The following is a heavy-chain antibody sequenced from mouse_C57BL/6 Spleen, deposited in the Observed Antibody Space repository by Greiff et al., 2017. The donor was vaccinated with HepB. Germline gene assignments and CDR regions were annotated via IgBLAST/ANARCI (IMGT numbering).Heavy chain of an antibody. J-gene: IGHJ4*01. CDR2: INPNNGGT. D-gene: IGHD2-4*01. Sequence: VQLQQSGPELVKPGASVKMSCKASGYTFTDYNMHWVKQSHGKSLEWIGYINPNNGGTSYNQKFKGKATLTVNKSSSTAYMELRSLTSEDSAVYYCARFSIYYDYDDYAMDYWGQGTSVTVSS. CDR1: GYTFTDYN. V-gene: IGHV1-22*01. CDR3: ARFSIYYDYDDYAMDY.